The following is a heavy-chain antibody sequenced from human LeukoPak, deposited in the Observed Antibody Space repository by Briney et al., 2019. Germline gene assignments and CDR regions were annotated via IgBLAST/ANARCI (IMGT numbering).Heavy chain of an antibody. V-gene: IGHV3-74*01. CDR3: ARDRGSTEFDY. J-gene: IGHJ4*02. D-gene: IGHD1-26*01. CDR2: INSDGSRI. Sequence: GGSLRLSCAASGFTFSSYSMSWVRQAPGKGLVWVSRINSDGSRISYADSVKGRLTISRDNAKNTVYLQMNSLRSEDTAVYYCARDRGSTEFDYWGQGTLVTVSS. CDR1: GFTFSSYS.